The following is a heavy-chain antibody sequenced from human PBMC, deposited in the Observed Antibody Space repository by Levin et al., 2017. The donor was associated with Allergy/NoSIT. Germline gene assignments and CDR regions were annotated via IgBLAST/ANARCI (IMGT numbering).Heavy chain of an antibody. D-gene: IGHD3-22*01. J-gene: IGHJ4*02. CDR3: ASTPVYYDSSGYYLGTLDY. Sequence: ASVKVSCKASGYTFSDYYMHWVRQAPGQGLEWMGWINCKSGGTDYAQKFQGRVTMTRDTSISTVYMELSRLRSDDTAVYYCASTPVYYDSSGYYLGTLDYWGQGTLVTVSS. CDR1: GYTFSDYY. V-gene: IGHV1-2*02. CDR2: INCKSGGT.